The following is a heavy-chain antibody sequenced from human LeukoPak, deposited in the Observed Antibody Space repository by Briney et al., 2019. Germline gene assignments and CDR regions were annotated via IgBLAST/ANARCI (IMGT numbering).Heavy chain of an antibody. CDR1: GFTFSSYA. V-gene: IGHV3-30-3*01. J-gene: IGHJ5*02. CDR3: ARDLLGTRYYYDSSGYYGNWFDP. D-gene: IGHD3-22*01. Sequence: GGSLRLSCAASGFTFSSYAMHWVRQAPGKGLEWVAVMSYDGSNKYYADSVKGRFTISRDNSKNTLYLQMSSLRAEDTAVYYCARDLLGTRYYYDSSGYYGNWFDPWGQGTLVTVSS. CDR2: MSYDGSNK.